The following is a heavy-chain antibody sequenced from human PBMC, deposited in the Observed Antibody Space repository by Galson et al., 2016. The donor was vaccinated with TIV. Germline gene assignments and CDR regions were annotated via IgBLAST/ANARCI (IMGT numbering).Heavy chain of an antibody. D-gene: IGHD5-12*01. CDR3: TTERSYGYNDH. V-gene: IGHV3-15*01. CDR2: IKGKSDAGTT. CDR1: GFTFSKAW. Sequence: SLRLSCAASGFTFSKAWMTWVRQAPGKGLEWVGRIKGKSDAGTTEYAAPVKGRFIISRDDSKGTLFLQMDSLRTEDTAMYYCTTERSYGYNDHWGQGTLVTVSS. J-gene: IGHJ4*02.